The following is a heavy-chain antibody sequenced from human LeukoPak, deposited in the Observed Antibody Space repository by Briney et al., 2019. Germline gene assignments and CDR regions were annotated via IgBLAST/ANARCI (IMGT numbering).Heavy chain of an antibody. CDR1: GFTFSSYA. V-gene: IGHV3-23*01. CDR3: AKADIYCSSTSCLYFDY. CDR2: ISGSGGST. J-gene: IGHJ4*02. Sequence: GGSLRLSCAASGFTFSSYAMSWVRQAPGKGLEWVSAISGSGGSTYYADSVKGRFTIPRDNSKNTLYLQMNSLRAEDTAVYYCAKADIYCSSTSCLYFDYWGQGTLVTVSS. D-gene: IGHD2-2*01.